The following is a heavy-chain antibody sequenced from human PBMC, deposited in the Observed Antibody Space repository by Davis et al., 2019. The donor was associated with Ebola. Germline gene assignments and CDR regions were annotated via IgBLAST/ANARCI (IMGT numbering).Heavy chain of an antibody. Sequence: PGGSLRLSCAASGFTFSTYAMSWVRQAPGKGLEWVSSFGGGGASTYYADSVRGRFTISRDNSKNMLYLQMSSLRADDTAIYYSVKGLPDSHWVFGYWGQGILVTVSS. CDR3: VKGLPDSHWVFGY. CDR1: GFTFSTYA. CDR2: FGGGGAST. V-gene: IGHV3-23*01. J-gene: IGHJ4*02. D-gene: IGHD3-9*01.